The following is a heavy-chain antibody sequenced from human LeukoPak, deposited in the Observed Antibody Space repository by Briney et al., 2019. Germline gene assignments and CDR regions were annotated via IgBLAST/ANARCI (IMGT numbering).Heavy chain of an antibody. D-gene: IGHD2/OR15-2a*01. V-gene: IGHV4-59*08. J-gene: IGHJ5*02. CDR1: GGSISGYF. CDR3: ARYTTSTLPNWFDP. CDR2: IYYTGST. Sequence: SETLSLTCTVPGGSISGYFWSWIRQPPGKGLEWIGYIYYTGSTSYNPSLTSRVTISLDTSKNQFSLRLSSVTAADTAIYYCARYTTSTLPNWFDPWGQGTLVTVSS.